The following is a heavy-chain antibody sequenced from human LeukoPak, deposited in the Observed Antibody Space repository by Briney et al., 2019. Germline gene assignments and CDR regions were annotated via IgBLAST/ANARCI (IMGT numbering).Heavy chain of an antibody. CDR1: GGSITSYY. V-gene: IGHV4-4*07. CDR2: IHTSGST. D-gene: IGHD6-6*01. Sequence: SETLSLTCTVSGGSITSYYWTYDRQPAGKGLEWIARIHTSGSTNYNPSLKSRVTMSVDTSKNQFSLNLSSVTAADTAMYYCAREFSGTSIAARVFDSWGQGTLVTVSS. J-gene: IGHJ4*02. CDR3: AREFSGTSIAARVFDS.